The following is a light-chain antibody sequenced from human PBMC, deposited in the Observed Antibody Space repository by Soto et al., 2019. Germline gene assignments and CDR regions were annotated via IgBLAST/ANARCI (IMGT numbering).Light chain of an antibody. Sequence: DIQMTQSPCSLSASVGDRVTITCRASQSISSYLNWYQQKPGTAPKLLIYAASSLQSGVPSRFSGSGSGTDFTLTISSLQPEDFATYYCQQLNSFSLTFGGGTKVDIK. CDR2: AAS. V-gene: IGKV1-39*01. CDR3: QQLNSFSLT. CDR1: QSISSY. J-gene: IGKJ4*01.